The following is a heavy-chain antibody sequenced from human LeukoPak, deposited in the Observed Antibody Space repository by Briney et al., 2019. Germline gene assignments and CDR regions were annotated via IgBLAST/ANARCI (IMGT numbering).Heavy chain of an antibody. CDR3: AKDMYYYDSSGYLFDY. CDR2: ISDTGDST. J-gene: IGHJ4*02. CDR1: GFTFSNYA. Sequence: GGSLRLSCAASGFTFSNYAMNWVRQAPGKGLEWVSGISDTGDSTYYADSVKGRFTISRDNSKNTLYLQMNSLRAEDTAVYYCAKDMYYYDSSGYLFDYWGQGTLVTVS. D-gene: IGHD3-22*01. V-gene: IGHV3-23*01.